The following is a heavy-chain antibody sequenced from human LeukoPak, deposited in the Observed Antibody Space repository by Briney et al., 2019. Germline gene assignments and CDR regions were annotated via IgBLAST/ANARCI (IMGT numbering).Heavy chain of an antibody. D-gene: IGHD2-2*02. CDR1: GFTFSSYW. V-gene: IGHV3-7*01. CDR3: ARPALYQLLYYYFDY. CDR2: IKQDGSEK. Sequence: GGSLRLSCAASGFTFSSYWMSWVRQAPGKGLEWVANIKQDGSEKYYVDSVKGRFTISRDNAKNSLYLQMNSLRAEDTAVYYCARPALYQLLYYYFDYWGQGTLVTVSS. J-gene: IGHJ4*02.